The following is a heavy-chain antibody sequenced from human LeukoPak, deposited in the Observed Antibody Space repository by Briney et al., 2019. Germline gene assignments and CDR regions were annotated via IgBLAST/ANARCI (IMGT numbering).Heavy chain of an antibody. Sequence: ASVKVSCKTSGGTFNNSAINWVRQAPGQGLEWLGGIMPLFGTAGYAQKFQGRVTITKDESTRTVYLELTSLTSDDTAVYYCARDVHGDYGSGWFDPWGQGTLVSVSS. CDR1: GGTFNNSA. J-gene: IGHJ5*02. V-gene: IGHV1-69*05. CDR3: ARDVHGDYGSGWFDP. D-gene: IGHD4-17*01. CDR2: IMPLFGTA.